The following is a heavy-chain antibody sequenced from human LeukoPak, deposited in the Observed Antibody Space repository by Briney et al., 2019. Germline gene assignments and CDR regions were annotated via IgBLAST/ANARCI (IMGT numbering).Heavy chain of an antibody. CDR3: ARMYSSGWYDAFDI. V-gene: IGHV3-30*03. CDR2: ISYDGSNK. CDR1: GFTFSSYG. J-gene: IGHJ3*02. Sequence: GGSMRLSCAASGFTFSSYGMHWVRQAPGKELEWVAVISYDGSNKYYADSVKGRFTISRDNSKNTLYLQMNSLRAEDTAVYYCARMYSSGWYDAFDIWGQGTMVTVSS. D-gene: IGHD6-19*01.